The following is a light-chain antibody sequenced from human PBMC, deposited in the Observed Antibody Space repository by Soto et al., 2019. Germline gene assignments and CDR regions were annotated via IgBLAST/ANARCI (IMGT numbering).Light chain of an antibody. V-gene: IGKV1-33*01. Sequence: DIQMTQSPSSLSASVGDRVTITCQASQDIREYLNWYQQKPGKAPKLLIYDVSNLETGVPSRFSGGGSGTYFALTIRGLQPEDIATYYCQQYNSLPRTFGQGTKVDIK. CDR3: QQYNSLPRT. CDR2: DVS. J-gene: IGKJ1*01. CDR1: QDIREY.